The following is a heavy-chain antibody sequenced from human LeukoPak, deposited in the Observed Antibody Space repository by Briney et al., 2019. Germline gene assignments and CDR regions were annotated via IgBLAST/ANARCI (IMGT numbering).Heavy chain of an antibody. CDR3: ARDQTVYFDY. CDR2: IYSGGST. Sequence: GGSLRLSCAASGFTVSSNYMSWVRQAPRKGLEWVSVIYSGGSTYYADSVKGRFTISRDNSKNTLYLQMNSLRAEDTAVYYCARDQTVYFDYWGQGTLVTVSS. V-gene: IGHV3-66*02. J-gene: IGHJ4*02. CDR1: GFTVSSNY. D-gene: IGHD2-2*01.